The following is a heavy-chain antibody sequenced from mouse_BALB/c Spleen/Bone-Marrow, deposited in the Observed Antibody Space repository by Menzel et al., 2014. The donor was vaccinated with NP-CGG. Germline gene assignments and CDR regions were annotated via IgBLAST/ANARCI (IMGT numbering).Heavy chain of an antibody. D-gene: IGHD2-10*01. CDR3: ASSAYS. CDR2: IDPANGNT. Sequence: ESGAELVKPGASVKLSCTASGFNIKDTYMHWVKQRPEQGLEWIGRIDPANGNTKYDPKFQGKATITADTSSNTAYLQLSSLTSEDTAVYYCASSAYSWGQGTLVTVSA. V-gene: IGHV14-3*02. CDR1: GFNIKDTY. J-gene: IGHJ3*01.